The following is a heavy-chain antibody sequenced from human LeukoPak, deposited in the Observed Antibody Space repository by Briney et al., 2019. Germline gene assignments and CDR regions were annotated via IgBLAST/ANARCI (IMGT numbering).Heavy chain of an antibody. CDR3: ARGMTSHYYYYYMDV. D-gene: IGHD2-21*02. CDR1: GFTFSTNP. J-gene: IGHJ6*03. CDR2: IYSGGST. Sequence: GGSLRLSCAASGFTFSTNPMSWVRQAPGKGLEWVSVIYSGGSTYYADSVKDRFTISRDNSKNTLYLQMNSLRAEDTAVYYCARGMTSHYYYYYMDVWGKGTTVTVSS. V-gene: IGHV3-53*05.